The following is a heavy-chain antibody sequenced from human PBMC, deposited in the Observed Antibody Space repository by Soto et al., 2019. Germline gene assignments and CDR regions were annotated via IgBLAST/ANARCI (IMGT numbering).Heavy chain of an antibody. D-gene: IGHD1-1*01. Sequence: EVELLESGGGLVKPGGSLRLSCVASKVSFSEYTMSWVRQGPGKGLEWVARISGSGVTTYYAATVKGRFTISRDNSKRTLFLQMDSLGADDTAVYYCARLMGYAPDYWGQGTLVTVSP. V-gene: IGHV3-23*01. CDR1: KVSFSEYT. CDR2: ISGSGVTT. CDR3: ARLMGYAPDY. J-gene: IGHJ4*02.